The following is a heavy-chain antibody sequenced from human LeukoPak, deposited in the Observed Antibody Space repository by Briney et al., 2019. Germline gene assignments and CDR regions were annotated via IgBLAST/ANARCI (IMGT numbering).Heavy chain of an antibody. CDR1: GFIFNSCG. CDR2: IRYDGSNK. J-gene: IGHJ4*02. V-gene: IGHV3-30*02. Sequence: GGSLRLSCAASGFIFNSCGMHWVRQAPGKGLEWVAFIRYDGSNKYYADSVKGRFTIPRDNSKNTLYLQMNSLRVEDTAVYYCAKAGGYSYGELDYWGQGTLVTVSS. D-gene: IGHD5-18*01. CDR3: AKAGGYSYGELDY.